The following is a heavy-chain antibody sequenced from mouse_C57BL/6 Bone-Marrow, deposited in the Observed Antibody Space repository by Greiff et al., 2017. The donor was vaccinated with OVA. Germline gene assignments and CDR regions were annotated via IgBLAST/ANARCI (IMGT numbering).Heavy chain of an antibody. CDR3: ARDGEPGTGAY. CDR2: ISYDGSN. V-gene: IGHV3-6*01. J-gene: IGHJ3*01. Sequence: EVKLQESGPGLVKPSQSLSLTCSVTGYSITSGYYWNWIRQFPGNKLEWMGYISYDGSNNYNPSLKNRISITRDTSKNQFFLKLNSVTTEDTATYYCARDGEPGTGAYWGQGTLVTVSA. CDR1: GYSITSGYY. D-gene: IGHD3-1*01.